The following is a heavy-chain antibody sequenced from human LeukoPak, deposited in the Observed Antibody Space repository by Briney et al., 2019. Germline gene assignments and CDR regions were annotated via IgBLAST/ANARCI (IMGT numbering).Heavy chain of an antibody. CDR3: ARHEWGIANAFDI. D-gene: IGHD6-13*01. V-gene: IGHV4-39*01. CDR1: GGSISSSSYY. CDR2: IYYSGST. J-gene: IGHJ3*02. Sequence: SETLSLTCTVSGGSISSSSYYWGWIRQPPGKGLEWIGSIYYSGSTYYNPSLKSRVTISVDTSKKQFSLKLRSVTAADTAVYYCARHEWGIANAFDIWGQGTMVTVSS.